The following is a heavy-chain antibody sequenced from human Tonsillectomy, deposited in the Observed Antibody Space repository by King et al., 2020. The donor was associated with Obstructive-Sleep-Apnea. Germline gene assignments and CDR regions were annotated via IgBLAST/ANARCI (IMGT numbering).Heavy chain of an antibody. D-gene: IGHD3-22*01. J-gene: IGHJ6*02. CDR2: ISADGTST. Sequence: VQLVESGGDLVKPGGSLRLSCAASSFTFRDYWMHWVRQAPGKGLVWVARISADGTSTTNADFVKGRFAISRDNAKDTLYLDMDSLRADDTAMYYCAREQLGYESTSYSFVPAYGLDVWGPGTMVVVSS. CDR3: AREQLGYESTSYSFVPAYGLDV. CDR1: SFTFRDYW. V-gene: IGHV3-74*03.